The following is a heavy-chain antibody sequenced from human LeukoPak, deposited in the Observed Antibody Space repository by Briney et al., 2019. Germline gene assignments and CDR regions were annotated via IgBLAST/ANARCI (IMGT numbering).Heavy chain of an antibody. CDR2: INHSGST. J-gene: IGHJ6*03. V-gene: IGHV4-34*01. CDR3: ARRRRDNSRAPNYYYYYYMDV. Sequence: SETLSLTCAVYGGSFSGYYWSWIRQPPGKGLEWIGEINHSGSTNYNPSLKSRVTLSIDTSKKQFSLKVSFVTAADTAVYYCARRRRDNSRAPNYYYYYYMDVWGKGTTVIISS. D-gene: IGHD1-1*01. CDR1: GGSFSGYY.